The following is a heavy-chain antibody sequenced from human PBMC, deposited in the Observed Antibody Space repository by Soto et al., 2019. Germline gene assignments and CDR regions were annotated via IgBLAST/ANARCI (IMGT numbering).Heavy chain of an antibody. CDR3: ASCSSTSCYDYFDY. V-gene: IGHV4-30-4*01. CDR1: GGSISSAHYY. D-gene: IGHD2-2*01. J-gene: IGHJ4*02. Sequence: PSDTLPLTCTVSGGSISSAHYYWSWFRQPPGKGLEWIGYIYYSGSTYYNPSLKSRVTISVDTSKNQFSLKLSSVTAADTAVYYCASCSSTSCYDYFDYWGQGTLVTVSS. CDR2: IYYSGST.